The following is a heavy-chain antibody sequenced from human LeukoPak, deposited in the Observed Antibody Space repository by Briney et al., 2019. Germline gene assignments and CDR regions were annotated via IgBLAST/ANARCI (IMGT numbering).Heavy chain of an antibody. Sequence: SETLSLTCTVSGGSISSGDYYWSWIRQPPGKGLEWIGYIYHSGSTYYNPSLKSRVTISVDRSKNQFSLKLSSVTAADTAVHYCAREDSSSFDYWGQGTLVTVSS. CDR3: AREDSSSFDY. V-gene: IGHV4-30-4*01. D-gene: IGHD6-13*01. CDR2: IYHSGST. J-gene: IGHJ4*02. CDR1: GGSISSGDYY.